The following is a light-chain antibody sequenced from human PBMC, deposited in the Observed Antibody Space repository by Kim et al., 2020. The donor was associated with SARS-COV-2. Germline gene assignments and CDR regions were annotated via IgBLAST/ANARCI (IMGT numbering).Light chain of an antibody. CDR1: QSLLHSDGKTY. J-gene: IGKJ3*01. V-gene: IGKV2-29*02. Sequence: DIVMTQTPLSLSVTPGQPASISCKSSQSLLHSDGKTYLYWYLQKPGQSPQLLLYEVSGRFTGVPDRFSGSGSGTDFTLKISRVEAEDVGVYYCMQGIHLPLFTFGPGTKVDIK. CDR3: MQGIHLPLFT. CDR2: EVS.